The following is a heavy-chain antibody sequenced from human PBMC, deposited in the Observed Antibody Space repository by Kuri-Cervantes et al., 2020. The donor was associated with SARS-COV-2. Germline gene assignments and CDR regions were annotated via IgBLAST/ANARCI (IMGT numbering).Heavy chain of an antibody. D-gene: IGHD7-27*01. CDR1: GFTFSSYA. V-gene: IGHV3-23*01. CDR3: AELGMGPVDY. CDR2: ISGSGDST. Sequence: GGSLRLSCAASGFTFSSYAMSWVRQAPGKGLEWVSTISGSGDSTHYPDSVKGRFTISRDNSKDTLYLQMNSLRAEDTAVYYCAELGMGPVDYWGQGTLVTVSS. J-gene: IGHJ4*02.